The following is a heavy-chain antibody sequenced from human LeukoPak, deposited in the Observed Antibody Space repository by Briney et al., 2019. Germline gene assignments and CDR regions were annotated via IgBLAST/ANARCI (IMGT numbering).Heavy chain of an antibody. Sequence: GRSLRLSCAASGFTFSSYAMHWVRQAPGKGLEWVAVISYDGSNKYYADSVKGRFTISRDNSKNTLYLQMNSLRAEDTAVYYCAGDPHYDYWGQGTLVTVSS. V-gene: IGHV3-30-3*01. J-gene: IGHJ4*02. CDR3: AGDPHYDY. CDR2: ISYDGSNK. CDR1: GFTFSSYA.